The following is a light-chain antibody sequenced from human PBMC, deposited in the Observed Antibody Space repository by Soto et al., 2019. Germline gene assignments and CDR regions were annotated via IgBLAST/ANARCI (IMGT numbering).Light chain of an antibody. CDR3: QQYNSYPYT. CDR1: QSISSC. J-gene: IGKJ2*01. CDR2: DDS. Sequence: DIQMTQSPSTLYAYVGDRVTINCRASQSISSCLAWYQQKPGKAPKLLIYDDSSMESGVPSRFIGSGSGTDFTLTIISLQPEDFVTYYCQQYNSYPYTFRQATKLEIK. V-gene: IGKV1-5*01.